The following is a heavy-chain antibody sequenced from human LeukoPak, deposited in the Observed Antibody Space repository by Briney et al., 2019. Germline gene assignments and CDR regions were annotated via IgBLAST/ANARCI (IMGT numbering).Heavy chain of an antibody. CDR3: AREGYGDMLDP. CDR2: IYTIGST. D-gene: IGHD4-17*01. J-gene: IGHJ5*02. CDR1: GGSISSYY. V-gene: IGHV4-4*07. Sequence: SETLSLTRTVSGGSISSYYWSWIRQPARKGLEWIGRIYTIGSTHYNPSLKSRVTMSADTSKNQFSLKLSSVTAADTAVYYCAREGYGDMLDPWGQGTLVTVSS.